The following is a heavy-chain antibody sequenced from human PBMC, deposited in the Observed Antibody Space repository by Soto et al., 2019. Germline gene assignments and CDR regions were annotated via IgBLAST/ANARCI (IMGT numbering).Heavy chain of an antibody. CDR3: AREGYSYKYGMDV. Sequence: PGGSLRLSCAASGFTVSSNYMSRVRQAPGKGLEWVSVIYSGGSAYYADSVKGRFTISRDSSKNTLYLQMNSLRADDTAVYYCAREGYSYKYGMDVWGQGTTVTVSS. D-gene: IGHD5-18*01. CDR2: IYSGGSA. CDR1: GFTVSSNY. V-gene: IGHV3-53*01. J-gene: IGHJ6*02.